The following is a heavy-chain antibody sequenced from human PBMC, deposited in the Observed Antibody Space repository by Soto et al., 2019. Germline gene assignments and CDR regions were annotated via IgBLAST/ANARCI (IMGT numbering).Heavy chain of an antibody. D-gene: IGHD6-19*01. CDR2: INAGNGNT. J-gene: IGHJ5*02. V-gene: IGHV1-3*01. CDR3: ARRARQWLPPNWFDP. CDR1: GYTFTSYA. Sequence: ASLKVSCKASGYTFTSYAMHWVRQAPGQRLEWMGWINAGNGNTKYSQKFQGRVTITRDTSASTAYMELSSLRSEDTAVYYCARRARQWLPPNWFDPWGQGTLVTAYS.